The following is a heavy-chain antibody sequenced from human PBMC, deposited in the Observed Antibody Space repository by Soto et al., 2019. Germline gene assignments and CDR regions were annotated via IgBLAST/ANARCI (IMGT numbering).Heavy chain of an antibody. Sequence: PSETLSLTCAASGGSISSTSWWSWVRQPPGKGLEWIGEIHHDGSSNYNPSLKSRVTISVDKSKNQFSLKVNSVTAADTAVYYCARKWFGEPHKFDYWGQGALVTVS. CDR3: ARKWFGEPHKFDY. V-gene: IGHV4-4*02. CDR1: GGSISSTSW. CDR2: IHHDGSS. D-gene: IGHD3-10*01. J-gene: IGHJ4*02.